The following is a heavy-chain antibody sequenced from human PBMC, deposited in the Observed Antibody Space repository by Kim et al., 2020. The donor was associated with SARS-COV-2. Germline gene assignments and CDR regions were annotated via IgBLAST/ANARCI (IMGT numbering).Heavy chain of an antibody. CDR2: IIPILGIA. CDR1: GGTFSSYA. V-gene: IGHV1-69*04. Sequence: SVKVSCKASGGTFSSYAISWVRQAPGQGLEWMGRIIPILGIANYAQKFQGRVTITADKSTSTAYMELSSLRSEDTAVYYCARDRIAVAGDGDAFDIWGQGTMVTVSS. J-gene: IGHJ3*02. CDR3: ARDRIAVAGDGDAFDI. D-gene: IGHD6-19*01.